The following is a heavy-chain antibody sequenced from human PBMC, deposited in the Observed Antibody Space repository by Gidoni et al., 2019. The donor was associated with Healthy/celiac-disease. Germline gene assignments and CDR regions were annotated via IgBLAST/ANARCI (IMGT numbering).Heavy chain of an antibody. D-gene: IGHD6-6*01. CDR2: INHSGST. V-gene: IGHV4-34*01. Sequence: QLQLQQWGSGLLKPSDTLSLNCAVYGGSFSGYYWSWIRQPPGKGLEWTGEINHSGSTNYNPSLKSRVTISVDTSKNQFSLKLSSVTAADTAVYYCARSTPKYSSPRGFGYWGQGTLVTVSS. CDR3: ARSTPKYSSPRGFGY. J-gene: IGHJ4*02. CDR1: GGSFSGYY.